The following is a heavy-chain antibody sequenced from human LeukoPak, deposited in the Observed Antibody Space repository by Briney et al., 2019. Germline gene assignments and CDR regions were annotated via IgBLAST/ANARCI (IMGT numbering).Heavy chain of an antibody. V-gene: IGHV1-8*01. J-gene: IGHJ4*02. D-gene: IGHD2-21*02. CDR3: ARARSIVVVTAIEVGYYFDY. CDR2: MNPNSGNT. Sequence: ASVKVSCKASGYTFTSYDINWVRQATGQGLEWMGWMNPNSGNTGYAQKFQGRVTMTRNTSISTAYMELSSLRSEDTAVYYRARARSIVVVTAIEVGYYFDYWGQGTLVTVSS. CDR1: GYTFTSYD.